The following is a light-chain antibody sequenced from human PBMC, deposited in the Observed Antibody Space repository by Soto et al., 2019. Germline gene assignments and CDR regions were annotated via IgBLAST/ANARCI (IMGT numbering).Light chain of an antibody. CDR2: DAS. J-gene: IGKJ2*01. V-gene: IGKV1-5*01. Sequence: GDRVTITCWASQTTNTWLAWYQQKPGTAPKLLIYDASSLEGGVPSRFSASGSGTEFTLTISSLQPDDLATYYCQQYISYPYTFVQGTKVEIK. CDR1: QTTNTW. CDR3: QQYISYPYT.